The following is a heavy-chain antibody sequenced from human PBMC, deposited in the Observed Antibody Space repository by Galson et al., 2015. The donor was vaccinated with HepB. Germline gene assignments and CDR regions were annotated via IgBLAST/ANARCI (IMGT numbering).Heavy chain of an antibody. CDR3: ARDRSWGDAFDI. D-gene: IGHD3-16*01. V-gene: IGHV3-30*04. CDR1: GFTFSSYA. J-gene: IGHJ3*02. Sequence: SLRLSCAASGFTFSSYAMHWVRQAPGKGLEWVAVISYDGSNKYYADSVKGRFTISRDNSKNTLYLQMNSLRAEDTAVYYCARDRSWGDAFDIWGQGTMVTVSS. CDR2: ISYDGSNK.